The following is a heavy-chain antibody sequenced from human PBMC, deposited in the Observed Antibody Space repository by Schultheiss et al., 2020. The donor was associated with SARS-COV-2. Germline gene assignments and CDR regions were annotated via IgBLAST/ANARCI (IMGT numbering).Heavy chain of an antibody. D-gene: IGHD4-11*01. J-gene: IGHJ4*02. CDR1: GGTFSSYA. V-gene: IGHV1-8*03. CDR2: ISAYNGNT. Sequence: ASVKVSCKASGGTFSSYAISWVRQAPGQGLEWMGGISAYNGNTNYAQKLQGRVTITRNTSISTAYMELSSLRSEDTAVYYCARVRDSNTFDYWGQGTLVTVSS. CDR3: ARVRDSNTFDY.